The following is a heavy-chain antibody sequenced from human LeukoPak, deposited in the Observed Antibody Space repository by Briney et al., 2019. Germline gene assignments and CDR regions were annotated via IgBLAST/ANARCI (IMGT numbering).Heavy chain of an antibody. CDR2: ISSSSSTI. J-gene: IGHJ4*02. CDR3: AREWLVQGDY. Sequence: GGSLRLSCAASGFTFSSYSMNWVRQAPGKGLEWVSYISSSSSTIYYADSVKGRFTISRDNAKNSLYLQMNGLRAEDTAVYYCAREWLVQGDYWGQGTLVTVSS. CDR1: GFTFSSYS. V-gene: IGHV3-48*01. D-gene: IGHD6-19*01.